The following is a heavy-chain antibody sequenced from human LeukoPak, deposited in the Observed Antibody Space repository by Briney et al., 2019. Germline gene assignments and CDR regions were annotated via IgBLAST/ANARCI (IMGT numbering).Heavy chain of an antibody. CDR1: GFTFSNAW. CDR2: IKSKTDGGTT. V-gene: IGHV3-15*01. D-gene: IGHD2-15*01. Sequence: GGSLRLSCAASGFTFSNAWMSWVRQAPGRGLEWVGRIKSKTDGGTTDYAAPVKGRFTISRDDSKNTLYLQMNSLKTEDTAVYYCTGLYCSGGSCFDYWGQGTLVTVSS. J-gene: IGHJ4*02. CDR3: TGLYCSGGSCFDY.